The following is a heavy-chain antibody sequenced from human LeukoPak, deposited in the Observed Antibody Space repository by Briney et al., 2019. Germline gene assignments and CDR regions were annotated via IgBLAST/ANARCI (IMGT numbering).Heavy chain of an antibody. V-gene: IGHV4-30-2*01. CDR2: IYHSGST. D-gene: IGHD3-3*01. J-gene: IGHJ6*03. CDR1: GGSISSGGYS. CDR3: ARHPGAITIFGVVSPKGYYYMDV. Sequence: SQTLSLTCAVSGGSISSGGYSWRWIRQPPGKGLEWIGYIYHSGSTYYNPSLKSRVTISVDTSKNQFSLKLSSVTAADTAVYYCARHPGAITIFGVVSPKGYYYMDVWGKGTTVTVSS.